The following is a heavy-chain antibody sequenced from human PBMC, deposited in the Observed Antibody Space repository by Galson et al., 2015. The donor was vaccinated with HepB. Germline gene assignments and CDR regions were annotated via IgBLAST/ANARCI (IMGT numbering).Heavy chain of an antibody. CDR1: GDSVSSNSAA. V-gene: IGHV6-1*01. CDR2: TYYRSKWYN. CDR3: ARDGFHYYDSSKLRGFDY. D-gene: IGHD3-22*01. Sequence: CAISGDSVSSNSAAWNWIRQSPSRGLEWLGRTYYRSKWYNDYAVSVKSRITINPDTSKNQFSLQLNSVTPEDTAVYYCARDGFHYYDSSKLRGFDYWGQGTLVTVSS. J-gene: IGHJ4*02.